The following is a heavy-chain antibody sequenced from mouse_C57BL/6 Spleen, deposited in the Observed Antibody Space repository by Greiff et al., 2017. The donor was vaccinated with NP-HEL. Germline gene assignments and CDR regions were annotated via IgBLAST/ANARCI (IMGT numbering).Heavy chain of an antibody. J-gene: IGHJ4*01. D-gene: IGHD3-2*02. CDR1: GFTFSSYG. Sequence: EVKVVESGGDLVKPGGSLKLSCAASGFTFSSYGMSWVRQTPDKRLEWVATISSGGSYTYYPDSVKGRFTISRDNAKNTLYLQMSSLKSEDTAMYYCARQGETAQATVAIDYWGQGTSVTVSS. V-gene: IGHV5-6*01. CDR2: ISSGGSYT. CDR3: ARQGETAQATVAIDY.